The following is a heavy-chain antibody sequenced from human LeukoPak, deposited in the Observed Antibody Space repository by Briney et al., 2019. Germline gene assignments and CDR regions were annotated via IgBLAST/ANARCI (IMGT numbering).Heavy chain of an antibody. V-gene: IGHV7-4-1*02. CDR1: GGTFSSYA. Sequence: ASVRVSCKASGGTFSSYAISWVRQAPGQGLEWMGWINTNTGNPTYAQGFTGRFVFSLDTSVSTAYLQISSLKAEDTAVYYCARDSTRITMVRGVWFDPWGQGTLVTVSS. D-gene: IGHD3-10*01. J-gene: IGHJ5*02. CDR3: ARDSTRITMVRGVWFDP. CDR2: INTNTGNP.